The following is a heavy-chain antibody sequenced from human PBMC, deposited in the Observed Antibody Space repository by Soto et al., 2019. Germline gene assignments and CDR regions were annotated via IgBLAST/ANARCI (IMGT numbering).Heavy chain of an antibody. V-gene: IGHV5-51*01. CDR1: GYSFTSYW. CDR2: IYPGDSDT. D-gene: IGHD6-13*01. CDR3: ARHYSSSPGDYYYYYMDV. J-gene: IGHJ6*03. Sequence: GESLKISCKGSGYSFTSYWIGWVRQMPGKGLEWMGIIYPGDSDTRYSPSFQGQVTISADKSISTAYLQWSSLKASDTAMYYCARHYSSSPGDYYYYYMDVWGKGTTVTVSS.